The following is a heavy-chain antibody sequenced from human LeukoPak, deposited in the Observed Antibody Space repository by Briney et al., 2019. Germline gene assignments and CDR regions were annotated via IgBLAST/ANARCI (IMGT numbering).Heavy chain of an antibody. CDR2: INHSGST. Sequence: SETLSLTCTVSGGSISSYYWSWIRQPPGKGLEWIGEINHSGSTNYNPSLKSRVTISVDTSKNQFSLKLSSVTAADTAVYYCARGPRQVPQDVWGQGTTVTVSS. CDR1: GGSISSYY. D-gene: IGHD1-1*01. V-gene: IGHV4-34*01. J-gene: IGHJ6*02. CDR3: ARGPRQVPQDV.